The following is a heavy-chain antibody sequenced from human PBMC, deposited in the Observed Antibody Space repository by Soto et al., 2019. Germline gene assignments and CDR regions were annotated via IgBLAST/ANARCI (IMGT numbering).Heavy chain of an antibody. CDR3: ARADNNGYAY. CDR1: DGSISRYY. J-gene: IGHJ4*02. V-gene: IGHV4-59*01. D-gene: IGHD3-16*01. Sequence: SETLSLTCTVSDGSISRYYCSWIRQPPGKGLEWIGYFYYNGGTNYNPSLKSRVTISVDTSKNQFSLKLSSVTAADTAVYYCARADNNGYAYWGKGTLVTVSS. CDR2: FYYNGGT.